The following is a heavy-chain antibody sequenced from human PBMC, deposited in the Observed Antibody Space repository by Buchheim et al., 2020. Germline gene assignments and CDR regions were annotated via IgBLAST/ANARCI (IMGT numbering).Heavy chain of an antibody. CDR1: GGSIFTYY. CDR3: AKKRSDNWFDP. J-gene: IGHJ5*02. V-gene: IGHV4-59*01. CDR2: MDGSGRS. Sequence: QVQLQESGPGLVKPSETLSLTCSVSGGSIFTYYWSWIRQAPGKGLEWIGYMDGSGRSNYDPSLKSRVTILGDTSKHQFSLNLSSVTAADTAIYYCAKKRSDNWFDPWGQGTL.